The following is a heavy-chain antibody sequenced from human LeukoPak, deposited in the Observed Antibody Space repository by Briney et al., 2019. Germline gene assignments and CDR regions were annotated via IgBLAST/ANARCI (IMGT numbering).Heavy chain of an antibody. J-gene: IGHJ4*02. D-gene: IGHD3-9*01. CDR1: GFSFSNYP. Sequence: GGSLRLSCTTSGFSFSNYPMSWVRQAPGKGLEWLALLGSTAYGGTTKYAASVKGRFTISRDDSKSIAYLQMNSLKTEDTAVYYCTRPYYDYLTGYYSDYWGQGTLVTVSS. V-gene: IGHV3-49*04. CDR2: LGSTAYGGTT. CDR3: TRPYYDYLTGYYSDY.